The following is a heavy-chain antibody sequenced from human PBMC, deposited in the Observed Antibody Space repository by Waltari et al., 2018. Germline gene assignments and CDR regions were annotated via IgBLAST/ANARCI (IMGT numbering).Heavy chain of an antibody. CDR1: GGSFSGYY. CDR2: INHSGST. CDR3: ARQRGDSSSWLVSQPYYYYYMDV. Sequence: QVQLQQWGAGLLKPSETLSLTCAVYGGSFSGYYWSWIRQPPGKGLEWIGEINHSGSTNYNPSLKSRVTISVDTSKNQFSLKLSSGTAADTAVYYCARQRGDSSSWLVSQPYYYYYMDVWGKGTTVTVSS. D-gene: IGHD6-13*01. J-gene: IGHJ6*03. V-gene: IGHV4-34*01.